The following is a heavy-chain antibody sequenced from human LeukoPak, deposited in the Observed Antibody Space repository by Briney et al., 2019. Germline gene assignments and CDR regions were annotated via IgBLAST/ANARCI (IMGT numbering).Heavy chain of an antibody. CDR1: GHTFTTYY. J-gene: IGHJ3*02. CDR3: ARVGTNPLPDAFDI. D-gene: IGHD2-2*01. CDR2: INPSGGST. Sequence: ASVKVSCKASGHTFTTYYMHWVRQAPGQGLEWMGIINPSGGSTSYAQKFQGRVTMTRDTSTITVYMELSSLRSGDTAVYYCARVGTNPLPDAFDIWGQGTMVTVSS. V-gene: IGHV1-46*01.